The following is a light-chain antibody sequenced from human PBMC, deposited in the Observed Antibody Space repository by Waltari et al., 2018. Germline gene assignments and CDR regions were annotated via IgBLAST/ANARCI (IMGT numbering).Light chain of an antibody. CDR3: ATWDNSLREVV. CDR2: DNN. J-gene: IGLJ2*01. V-gene: IGLV1-51*01. Sequence: QSVLTQPPSVSAAPGQKVTIYCSGSISNIGNYYVSWYHQLPGAAPKLLIYDNNKQPSGIPDRFSASKSGTSATLGIAGLQIGDEADYYCATWDNSLREVVFGGGTKLTVL. CDR1: ISNIGNYY.